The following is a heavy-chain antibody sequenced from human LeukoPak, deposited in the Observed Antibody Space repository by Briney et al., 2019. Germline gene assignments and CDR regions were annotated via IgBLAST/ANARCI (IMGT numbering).Heavy chain of an antibody. Sequence: GGSLRLSCAASGFTFSNYWMHWVRQAPGKGLVWVSRINSDGINTSYADSVKGRFTISRDNAKNTLNLQMNSLRAEDTAVYYCAREGRRPPYYYYYMDVWGKGTTVTISS. V-gene: IGHV3-74*01. J-gene: IGHJ6*03. CDR1: GFTFSNYW. CDR2: INSDGINT. CDR3: AREGRRPPYYYYYMDV.